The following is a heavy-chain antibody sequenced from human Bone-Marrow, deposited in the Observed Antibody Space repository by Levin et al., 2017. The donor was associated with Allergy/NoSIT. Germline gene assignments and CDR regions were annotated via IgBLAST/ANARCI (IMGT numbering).Heavy chain of an antibody. D-gene: IGHD5-18*01. V-gene: IGHV3-21*01. CDR2: ISSRSSHI. CDR1: GFSFSSYE. CDR3: ARAKQGYIYDPFDM. Sequence: GESLKISCAASGFSFSSYEMNWVRQAPGKGLEWVSSISSRSSHIYYVDSVEGRFTISRDNAKSSLFLQMNSLRAEDTAVYYCARAKQGYIYDPFDMWGQGTLVTVSS. J-gene: IGHJ3*02.